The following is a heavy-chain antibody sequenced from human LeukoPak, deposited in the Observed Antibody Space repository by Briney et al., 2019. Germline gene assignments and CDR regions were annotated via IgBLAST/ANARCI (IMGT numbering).Heavy chain of an antibody. D-gene: IGHD3-10*01. CDR2: ISGSGGST. CDR3: AKDRNRNGSGSYYNY. J-gene: IGHJ4*02. Sequence: GGSLRLSCAASGFTFSSYAMSWVRQAPGKGLEWVSAISGSGGSTYYADSVKGRFTISRDNSKSTLYLQMNSLRAEDTAVYYCAKDRNRNGSGSYYNYWGQGTLVTVSS. CDR1: GFTFSSYA. V-gene: IGHV3-23*01.